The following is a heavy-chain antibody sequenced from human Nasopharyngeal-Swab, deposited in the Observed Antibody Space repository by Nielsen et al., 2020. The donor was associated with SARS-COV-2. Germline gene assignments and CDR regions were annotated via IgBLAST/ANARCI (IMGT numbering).Heavy chain of an antibody. Sequence: GESLKISCAASGFTFSSYAMSWVRQAPGKGLEWVANIKQDGSEKYYVDSVKGRFTISRDNAKNSLYLQMNSLRAEDTAVYYCARDVRIFGVVIITYYYYYYMDVWGNGTTVTVSS. CDR3: ARDVRIFGVVIITYYYYYYMDV. D-gene: IGHD3-3*01. J-gene: IGHJ6*03. CDR1: GFTFSSYA. V-gene: IGHV3-7*01. CDR2: IKQDGSEK.